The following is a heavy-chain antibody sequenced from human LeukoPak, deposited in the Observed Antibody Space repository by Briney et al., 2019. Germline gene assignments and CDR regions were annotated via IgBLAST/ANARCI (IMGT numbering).Heavy chain of an antibody. J-gene: IGHJ4*02. D-gene: IGHD6-13*01. Sequence: ASVKVSCKASGYTFTGYYMHWVRQAPGQGLEWMGRINPNSGGTNYAQKFQGRVTMTRDTSISTAYMELSRLRSDGTAVYYCARDMPYSSSWYGANFDYWGQGTLATVSS. CDR1: GYTFTGYY. CDR3: ARDMPYSSSWYGANFDY. CDR2: INPNSGGT. V-gene: IGHV1-2*06.